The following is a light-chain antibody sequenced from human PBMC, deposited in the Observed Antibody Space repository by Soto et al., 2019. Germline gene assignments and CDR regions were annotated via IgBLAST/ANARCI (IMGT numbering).Light chain of an antibody. CDR3: QQSYNIPFT. CDR1: QNIHSF. Sequence: DIQMTQSPSSLAASVGERVTITCRASQNIHSFLNWYQQKPGKAPQVLIYGGSALQSGFPSRFSGSGSGTDFTLTFSSLQPEDFASYFCQQSYNIPFTFGPGTRVDI. CDR2: GGS. J-gene: IGKJ3*01. V-gene: IGKV1-39*01.